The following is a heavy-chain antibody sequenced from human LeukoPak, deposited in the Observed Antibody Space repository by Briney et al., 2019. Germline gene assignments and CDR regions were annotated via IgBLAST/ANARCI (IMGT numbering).Heavy chain of an antibody. V-gene: IGHV3-49*04. CDR3: TRADGDYDHRFFDY. Sequence: GRSLRLSCTASGFNSGDYGLSWVRQAPGKGLEWIGFIRGRANDGTTEYAASVKGRFTISRDDSKSIAYLQMNGLQTEDTGLYYCTRADGDYDHRFFDYWGQGTQVIVSS. D-gene: IGHD4-17*01. CDR1: GFNSGDYG. CDR2: IRGRANDGTT. J-gene: IGHJ4*02.